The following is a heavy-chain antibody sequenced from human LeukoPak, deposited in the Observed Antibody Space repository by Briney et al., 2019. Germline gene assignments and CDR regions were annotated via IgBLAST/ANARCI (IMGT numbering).Heavy chain of an antibody. D-gene: IGHD3-10*01. V-gene: IGHV4-4*07. Sequence: SETLSLTCTVSGGSISAYYWSWIRQPAGKGLEWIGLIHTSGSTYYNPSLKSRVTMSVDTSKNQFSLKLSSVTAADTAVYYCARDMALHPYNWFDPWGQGTLVTVSS. CDR1: GGSISAYY. J-gene: IGHJ5*02. CDR3: ARDMALHPYNWFDP. CDR2: IHTSGST.